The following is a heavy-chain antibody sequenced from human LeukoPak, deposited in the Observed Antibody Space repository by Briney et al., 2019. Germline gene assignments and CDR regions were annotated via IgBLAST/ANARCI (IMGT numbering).Heavy chain of an antibody. V-gene: IGHV4-39*07. J-gene: IGHJ5*02. CDR2: IYYSGST. D-gene: IGHD3-10*01. CDR1: GGSISSSSYY. Sequence: PSETLSLTCTVSGGSISSSSYYWGWIRQPPGKGLEWIGSIYYSGSTYYNPSLKSRVTISVDTSKNQFSLKLSSVTAADTAVYYCARVKGSRSYPWFDPWGQGTLVAVSS. CDR3: ARVKGSRSYPWFDP.